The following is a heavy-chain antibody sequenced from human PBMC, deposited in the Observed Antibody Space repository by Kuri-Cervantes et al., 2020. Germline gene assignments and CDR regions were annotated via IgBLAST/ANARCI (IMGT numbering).Heavy chain of an antibody. CDR1: GYSFTSYW. Sequence: GESLKISCKGSGYSFTSYWIGWVRQMPGKGLEWVGIIYPGDSDTRYSPSFQGQVTISADKSISTAYLQWSSLKASDTAMYYCARKWLGMAAAGTYDYWGQGTLVTVSS. D-gene: IGHD6-13*01. CDR2: IYPGDSDT. CDR3: ARKWLGMAAAGTYDY. V-gene: IGHV5-51*01. J-gene: IGHJ4*02.